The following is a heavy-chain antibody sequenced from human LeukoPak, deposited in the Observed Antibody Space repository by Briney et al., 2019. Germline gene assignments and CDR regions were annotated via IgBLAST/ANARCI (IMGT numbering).Heavy chain of an antibody. CDR1: GFTFSSYE. Sequence: GGSLRLSCAASGFTFSSYEMNWVRQAPGKGLEWVSYISSSGSTIYYADSVKGRFTISRDNAKNSLYLQMNSLRAEDTALYHCARDQAIASDYWGQGTLVTVSS. V-gene: IGHV3-48*03. J-gene: IGHJ4*02. CDR3: ARDQAIASDY. D-gene: IGHD2-15*01. CDR2: ISSSGSTI.